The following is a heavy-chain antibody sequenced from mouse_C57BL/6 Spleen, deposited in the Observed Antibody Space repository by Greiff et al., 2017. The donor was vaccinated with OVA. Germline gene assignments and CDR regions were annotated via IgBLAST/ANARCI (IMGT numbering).Heavy chain of an antibody. V-gene: IGHV1-72*01. CDR3: AREFIDYYGSSPDYYAMDY. D-gene: IGHD1-1*01. CDR1: GYTFTSYW. J-gene: IGHJ4*01. CDR2: IDPNSGGT. Sequence: QVQLQQPGAELVKPGASVKLSCKASGYTFTSYWMHWVKQRPGRGLEWIGRIDPNSGGTKYNEKFKSKATLTVDKPSSTAYMQLSSLTSEDSAVYYCAREFIDYYGSSPDYYAMDYWGQGTSVTVSS.